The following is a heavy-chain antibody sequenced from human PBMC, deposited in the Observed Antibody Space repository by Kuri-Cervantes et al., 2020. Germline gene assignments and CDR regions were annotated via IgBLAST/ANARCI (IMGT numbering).Heavy chain of an antibody. Sequence: GESLKISCVASGFTFSSSWMSWVRQAPGKGLEWVGRIKSKTDGGTTDYAAPVKGRFIISRDDSKSIAYLQMNSLKTEDTALYYCSSEAMATMLFDSWGQGTLVTVSS. CDR3: SSEAMATMLFDS. J-gene: IGHJ4*02. D-gene: IGHD5-12*01. CDR1: GFTFSSSW. V-gene: IGHV3-15*01. CDR2: IKSKTDGGTT.